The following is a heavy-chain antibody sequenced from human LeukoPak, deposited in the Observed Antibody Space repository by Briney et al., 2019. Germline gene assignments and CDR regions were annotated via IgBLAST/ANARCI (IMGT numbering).Heavy chain of an antibody. CDR3: ARGVYIAAAQYAY. V-gene: IGHV4-59*01. CDR2: IYYSGTT. Sequence: PSETLSLTCTVSGGSISSYYWSWIRQPPGKGLEWIGYIYYSGTTNYNPSLKSRVTISVDTFKNQFSLKLSSVTAADTAVYYCARGVYIAAAQYAYWGQGTLVTVSS. CDR1: GGSISSYY. D-gene: IGHD6-13*01. J-gene: IGHJ4*02.